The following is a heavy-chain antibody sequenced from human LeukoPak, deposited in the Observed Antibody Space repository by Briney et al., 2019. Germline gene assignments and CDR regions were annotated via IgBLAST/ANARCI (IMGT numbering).Heavy chain of an antibody. CDR3: AKDLSTVSSWYYFDY. CDR2: IRYDGSNK. V-gene: IGHV3-30*02. Sequence: GGSLRLSCAASGFTFSYYGMHWVRQAPGKGLEWVAFIRYDGSNKYYADSVKGRFTISRDNSKNTLYLQMNSLRAEDTAVYYCAKDLSTVSSWYYFDYWGQGTLVTVSS. D-gene: IGHD6-13*01. CDR1: GFTFSYYG. J-gene: IGHJ4*02.